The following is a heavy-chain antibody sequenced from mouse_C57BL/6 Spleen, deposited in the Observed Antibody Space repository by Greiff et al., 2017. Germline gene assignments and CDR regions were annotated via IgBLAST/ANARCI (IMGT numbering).Heavy chain of an antibody. J-gene: IGHJ4*01. D-gene: IGHD2-12*01. V-gene: IGHV1-62-2*01. CDR2: FYPGSGST. Sequence: VQLQQSGAELVKPGASVKLSCTASGYTFTDYYMHWVKQRPGQGLEWIGWFYPGSGSTNYNEKFKGKATLTEDKSSSTVYMELSSLTSEDSAVYFGARPDDYYSYAMDYWGQGTSVTVSS. CDR1: GYTFTDYY. CDR3: ARPDDYYSYAMDY.